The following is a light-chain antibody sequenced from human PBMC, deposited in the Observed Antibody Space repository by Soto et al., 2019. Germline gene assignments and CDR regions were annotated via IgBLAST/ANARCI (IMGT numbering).Light chain of an antibody. CDR2: GAS. J-gene: IGKJ1*01. Sequence: EIVLTQSPGTLSLSPGERATPSCRASQSFNSIYLAWYQQKPGQAPRLLIYGASSRATGIPDRFSGSGSGTDFTLTISRLEPEDFAVFYCQFYGGSTGTFGQGTKVDIK. CDR3: QFYGGSTGT. V-gene: IGKV3-20*01. CDR1: QSFNSIY.